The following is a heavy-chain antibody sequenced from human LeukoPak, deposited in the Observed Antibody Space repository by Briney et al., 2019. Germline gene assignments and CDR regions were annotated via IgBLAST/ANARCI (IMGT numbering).Heavy chain of an antibody. CDR2: ISSSSSTI. J-gene: IGHJ4*02. Sequence: PGGSLRLSCAASGFTFSSHWMNWVRQAPGKGLEWVSYISSSSSTIYYADSVKGRFTISRDNAKNSLYLQMNSLRDDDTAVYYCARDAGVLWFGVPSGGQGTLVTVSS. D-gene: IGHD3-10*01. CDR3: ARDAGVLWFGVPS. V-gene: IGHV3-48*02. CDR1: GFTFSSHW.